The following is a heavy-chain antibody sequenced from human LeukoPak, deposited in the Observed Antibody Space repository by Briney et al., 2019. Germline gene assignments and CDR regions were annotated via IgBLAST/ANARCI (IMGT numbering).Heavy chain of an antibody. V-gene: IGHV1-18*01. D-gene: IGHD2-2*01. Sequence: SVKVSCQASGYTFTSYHISGLRQAPGQRLAWMGWVSAYNGQTHYAQKFQGRVTMTTDTSTSTAYLELKSLKSDDTAVYYCARQYAPVDFWGQGTLVTVSS. CDR1: GYTFTSYH. J-gene: IGHJ4*02. CDR3: ARQYAPVDF. CDR2: VSAYNGQT.